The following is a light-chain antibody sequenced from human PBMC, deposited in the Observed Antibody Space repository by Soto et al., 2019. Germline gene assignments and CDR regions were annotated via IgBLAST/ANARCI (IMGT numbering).Light chain of an antibody. CDR2: KAS. CDR1: QSISSW. Sequence: DIQMTQSPSTLSASVGDRVTITCRASQSISSWLAWYQQEPGKAPKVLISKASTLQSGVPSRFSGSRSATEFTLTVNSLQPDDFATYYCQQYHSYPYTFGQGTKLEIE. CDR3: QQYHSYPYT. J-gene: IGKJ2*01. V-gene: IGKV1-5*03.